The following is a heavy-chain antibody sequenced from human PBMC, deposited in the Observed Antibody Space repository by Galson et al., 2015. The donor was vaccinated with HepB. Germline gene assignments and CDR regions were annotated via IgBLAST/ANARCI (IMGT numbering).Heavy chain of an antibody. V-gene: IGHV3-30*04. CDR3: AKVFEQQLTDY. CDR2: ISYDGSNK. D-gene: IGHD6-13*01. CDR1: GFTFSSFA. Sequence: SLRLSCAASGFTFSSFAMHWVRQAPGKGLEWVAVISYDGSNKYYVDSVKGRFTISRDNSKSTVYLQMNSLRTEDTAVYCCAKVFEQQLTDYWGQGTLVTVSS. J-gene: IGHJ4*02.